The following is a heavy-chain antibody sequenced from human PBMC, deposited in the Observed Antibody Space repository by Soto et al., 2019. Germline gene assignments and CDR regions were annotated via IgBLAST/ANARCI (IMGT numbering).Heavy chain of an antibody. D-gene: IGHD2-21*01. V-gene: IGHV1-69*01. Sequence: QVHLVQSGAEVKKPGSSVWVSCKASGGSFSTYAFNWVRLAPGQGLEWLGGIITFFGAAMYAQKFRGRVTITADELTTTAYMELSGLRSDDTAVYYCARGGKERFRGPGMDVWGQGTAVTVS. CDR1: GGSFSTYA. CDR2: IITFFGAA. J-gene: IGHJ6*02. CDR3: ARGGKERFRGPGMDV.